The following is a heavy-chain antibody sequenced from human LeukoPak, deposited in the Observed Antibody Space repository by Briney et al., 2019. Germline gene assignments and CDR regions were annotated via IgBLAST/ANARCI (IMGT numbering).Heavy chain of an antibody. V-gene: IGHV1-2*02. CDR3: ARVHATGYFSLDLGY. CDR1: GYTFTSYG. CDR2: INPNTGGT. J-gene: IGHJ4*02. Sequence: ASVKVSRKASGYTFTSYGISWVRQAPGQGLDWMGWINPNTGGTKYAQKFQGRVTMTRDTSIGTAYMELSTVTSDDTAVYFCARVHATGYFSLDLGYWGQGTLVTVSS. D-gene: IGHD3-9*01.